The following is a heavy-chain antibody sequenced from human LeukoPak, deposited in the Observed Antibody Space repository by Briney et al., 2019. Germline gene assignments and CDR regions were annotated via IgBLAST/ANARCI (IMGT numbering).Heavy chain of an antibody. CDR3: AKEDEWLLPHYVY. D-gene: IGHD3-3*01. Sequence: GGSLRLSCAASGFTFSTYAMNWVRQAPGEGLEWVSGISGSGGSTYYADSVKGRFTISRDNSKNTLYLQMNSLRAEDTAVYYCAKEDEWLLPHYVYWGQGTLVTVSS. V-gene: IGHV3-23*01. J-gene: IGHJ4*02. CDR1: GFTFSTYA. CDR2: ISGSGGST.